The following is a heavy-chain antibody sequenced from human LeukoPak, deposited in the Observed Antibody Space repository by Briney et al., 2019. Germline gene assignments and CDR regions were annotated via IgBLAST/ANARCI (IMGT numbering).Heavy chain of an antibody. D-gene: IGHD3-10*01. Sequence: GGSLRLSCAASGFTFSYYDMSWVRQAPGKGLEWVSFISGSGVNTYYADSVKGRFTISRDNSKNSLYLQMNSLRAEDTAVYYCAKGITMVRGVLDYWGQGTLVTVSS. CDR3: AKGITMVRGVLDY. J-gene: IGHJ4*02. V-gene: IGHV3-23*01. CDR1: GFTFSYYD. CDR2: ISGSGVNT.